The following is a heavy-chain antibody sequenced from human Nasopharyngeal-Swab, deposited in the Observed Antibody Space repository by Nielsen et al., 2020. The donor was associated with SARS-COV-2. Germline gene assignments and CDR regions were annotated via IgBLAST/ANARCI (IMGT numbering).Heavy chain of an antibody. Sequence: SETLSLTCSVSGGSISGSPHYWAWIRQPPGKGLEWIGSIYYSGSTYYSPSLKSRVTMSVDTSRDEIYLKLSFVTAADTAVYYCARQNLPTLGVNIGDFWGQGTLVAVSS. CDR1: GGSISGSPHY. J-gene: IGHJ4*02. CDR3: ARQNLPTLGVNIGDF. CDR2: IYYSGST. D-gene: IGHD3-10*01. V-gene: IGHV4-39*01.